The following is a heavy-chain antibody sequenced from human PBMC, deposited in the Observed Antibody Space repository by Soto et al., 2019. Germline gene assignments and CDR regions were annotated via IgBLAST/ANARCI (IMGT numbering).Heavy chain of an antibody. CDR2: ISYDGSNK. V-gene: IGHV3-30*18. D-gene: IGHD2-21*01. CDR1: GFTFSSYG. J-gene: IGHJ6*02. Sequence: GGSLRLSCAASGFTFSSYGMHWVRQAPGKGLEWVAVISYDGSNKYYADSVKGRFTISRDNSKNTLYLQMNNLRAEDTAVYYCAKDSIQRGEAGYYYGMDVWGQGTTVTVSS. CDR3: AKDSIQRGEAGYYYGMDV.